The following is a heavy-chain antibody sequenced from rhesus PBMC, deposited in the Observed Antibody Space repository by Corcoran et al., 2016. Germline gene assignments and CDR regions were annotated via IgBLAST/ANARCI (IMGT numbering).Heavy chain of an antibody. J-gene: IGHJ5-2*02. CDR1: GSPISSGYY. CDR3: ARDAISLDV. V-gene: IGHV4-99*02. Sequence: QVQLQESGPGLVKPSETLSLTCAVSGSPISSGYYWGWIRQPPGKGMEYIGYISGSSGSTYYNPSLKSRVTISKDTSKNQYSLMLTSVTVADTAVYYCARDAISLDVWGRGALVTVSS. CDR2: ISGSSGST.